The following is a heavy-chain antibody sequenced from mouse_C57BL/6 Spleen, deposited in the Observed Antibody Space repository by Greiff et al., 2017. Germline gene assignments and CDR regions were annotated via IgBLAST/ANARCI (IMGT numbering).Heavy chain of an antibody. CDR3: ARDEGKYDYDGYFDY. J-gene: IGHJ2*01. Sequence: VKLQESGPELVKPGASVKISCKASGYAFSSSWMNWVKQRPGKGLEWIGRIYPGDGDTNYNGKFKGKATLTADKSSSTAYMQLSSLTSEDSAVYFCARDEGKYDYDGYFDYWGQGTTLTVSS. CDR2: IYPGDGDT. D-gene: IGHD2-4*01. V-gene: IGHV1-82*01. CDR1: GYAFSSSW.